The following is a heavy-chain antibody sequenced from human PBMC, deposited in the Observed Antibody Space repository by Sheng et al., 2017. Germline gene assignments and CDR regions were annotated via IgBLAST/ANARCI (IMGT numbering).Heavy chain of an antibody. CDR3: ARGIVVVIAIPTVWFDP. CDR1: GVSISSSSYY. CDR2: IYYSGST. D-gene: IGHD2-21*01. J-gene: IGHJ5*02. V-gene: IGHV4-39*07. Sequence: QLQLQESGPGLVKPSETLSLTCTVSGVSISSSSYYWGWIRQPPGKGLEWIGSIYYSGSTYYNPSLKSRVTISVDTSKNQFSLKLSSVTAADTAVYYCARGIVVVIAIPTVWFDPWGQGTLVTVSS.